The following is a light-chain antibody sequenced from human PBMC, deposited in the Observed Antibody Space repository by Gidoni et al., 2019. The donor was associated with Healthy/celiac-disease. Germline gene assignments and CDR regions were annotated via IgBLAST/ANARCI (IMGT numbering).Light chain of an antibody. V-gene: IGKV3-11*01. CDR1: QSVSSY. Sequence: EIVLTQSPATLSLSPGERATLSCRASQSVSSYLAWYQQKPGQAPMLLIYDASNRATGIPARFSGSGSGTDFTLPISSLEPEDFAVYYCQQRSNWPRTFGGGTKVEIK. CDR3: QQRSNWPRT. CDR2: DAS. J-gene: IGKJ4*01.